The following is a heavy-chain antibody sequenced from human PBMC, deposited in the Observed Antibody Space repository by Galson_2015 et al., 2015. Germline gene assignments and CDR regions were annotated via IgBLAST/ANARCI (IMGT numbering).Heavy chain of an antibody. Sequence: SLRLSCAASGFTFSDYYMGWVRQAPGRGLEWVSYISSVSSSINYADSVKGRFTIYRDNAQNSLYLQMNNLRDEDTAVYYCARGLGSTNKRDHRFDSWGQGTLVTVSS. CDR2: ISSVSSSI. J-gene: IGHJ5*01. CDR3: ARGLGSTNKRDHRFDS. D-gene: IGHD3-10*01. V-gene: IGHV3-11*06. CDR1: GFTFSDYY.